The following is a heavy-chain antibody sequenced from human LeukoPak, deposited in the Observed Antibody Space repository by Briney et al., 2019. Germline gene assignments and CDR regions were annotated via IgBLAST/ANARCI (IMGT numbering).Heavy chain of an antibody. CDR2: INHSGST. V-gene: IGHV4-34*01. CDR1: GGSFSGYY. J-gene: IGHJ4*02. Sequence: SETLSLTCAVYGGSFSGYYWSWIRQPPGKGLEWIGEINHSGSTNYNPSLKSRVTISVDTSKNQFSLKLSFVTAEETAVYYCARGLSSNRGSGDYGPGFFDYWGQGTLVTVSS. CDR3: ARGLSSNRGSGDYGPGFFDY. D-gene: IGHD4-17*01.